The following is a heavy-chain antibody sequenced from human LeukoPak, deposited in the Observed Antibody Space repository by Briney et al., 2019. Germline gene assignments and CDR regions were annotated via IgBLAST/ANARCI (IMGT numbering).Heavy chain of an antibody. D-gene: IGHD1-14*01. Sequence: PGGSLRLSCAAPGFTFSSYSMNWVRQAPGKGLEWVSSISSSSSYIYYADSVKGRFTISRDNAKNSLYLQMNSLRAEDTAVYYCARVAENHFDYWGQGTLVTVSS. CDR2: ISSSSSYI. V-gene: IGHV3-21*01. CDR1: GFTFSSYS. CDR3: ARVAENHFDY. J-gene: IGHJ4*02.